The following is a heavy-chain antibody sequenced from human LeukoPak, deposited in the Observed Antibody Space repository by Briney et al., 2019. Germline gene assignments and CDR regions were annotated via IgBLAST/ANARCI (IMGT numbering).Heavy chain of an antibody. CDR2: IKPSGGST. J-gene: IGHJ3*02. D-gene: IGHD1-26*01. CDR1: GYTFTSYN. V-gene: IGHV1-46*01. CDR3: ARGGSYLSAFDI. Sequence: ASVKVSCKASGYTFTSYNMHWVRQAPGQGLEWMGIIKPSGGSTTYAQKFQGRVTMTRDMSTSTLYMELSSLRSEDTAVYYCARGGSYLSAFDIWGQGTMVTVSS.